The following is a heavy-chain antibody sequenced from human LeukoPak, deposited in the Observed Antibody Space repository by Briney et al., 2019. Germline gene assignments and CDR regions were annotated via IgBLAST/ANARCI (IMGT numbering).Heavy chain of an antibody. D-gene: IGHD1-26*01. J-gene: IGHJ5*02. CDR2: MNPNSGNT. Sequence: GASVKVSCKASGYTFTSYDINWVRQATGQGLERMGWMNPNSGNTGYAQKFQGRVTMTRDMSTSTDYMELSSLRSEDTAIYYCARDNSVGDNAWWFDPWGQGTLVTVSS. CDR1: GYTFTSYD. CDR3: ARDNSVGDNAWWFDP. V-gene: IGHV1-8*02.